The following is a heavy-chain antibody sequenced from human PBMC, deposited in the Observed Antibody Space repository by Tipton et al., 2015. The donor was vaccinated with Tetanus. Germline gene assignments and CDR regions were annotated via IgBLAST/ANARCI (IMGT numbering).Heavy chain of an antibody. Sequence: SLRLSCAGSGFTFNDFYMSWVRQAPGKGPEFVSHISPSGGITYYADSVRGRFTVSRDNAKNSLYLQMNSLRAEDTAVYYCARGLNRLYCTSTTCHPNWCDPWGQGTLVTVSS. CDR2: ISPSGGIT. D-gene: IGHD2-2*01. CDR3: ARGLNRLYCTSTTCHPNWCDP. J-gene: IGHJ5*02. CDR1: GFTFNDFY. V-gene: IGHV3-11*04.